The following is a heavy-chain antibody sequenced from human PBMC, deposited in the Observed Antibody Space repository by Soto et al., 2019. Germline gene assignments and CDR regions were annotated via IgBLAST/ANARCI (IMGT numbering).Heavy chain of an antibody. CDR1: GFTFSSHA. V-gene: IGHV3-23*01. D-gene: IGHD6-19*01. CDR2: VDGSGGGT. CDR3: AKGSSGWDDFDY. J-gene: IGHJ4*02. Sequence: GGSLRLSCAAPGFTFSSHAMGWLRQAPGTGPEWVAFVDGSGGGTSYADSVKGRFTISRDNSKNTLYLQMNSLRAEDTAVYYCAKGSSGWDDFDYWGQGTLVTVSS.